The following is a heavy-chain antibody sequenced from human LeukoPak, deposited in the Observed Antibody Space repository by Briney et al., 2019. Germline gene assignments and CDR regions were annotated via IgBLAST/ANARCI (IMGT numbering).Heavy chain of an antibody. CDR1: VFSLDDYY. D-gene: IGHD4-17*01. J-gene: IGHJ4*02. V-gene: IGHV4-34*01. CDR3: TRMTTGHDY. Sequence: AETLSLTCGVAVFSLDDYYWFWVRQTPGNGLHWIGESNHSGYTTDSPFLQSRVPLSIDTPRRQLSLNLRSVTVADAGTYYCTRMTTGHDYWGQGTLVTVSS. CDR2: SNHSGYT.